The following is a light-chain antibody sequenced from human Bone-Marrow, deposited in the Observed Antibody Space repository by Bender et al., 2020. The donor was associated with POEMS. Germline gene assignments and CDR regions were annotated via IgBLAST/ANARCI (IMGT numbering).Light chain of an antibody. CDR2: EGT. CDR1: SSDVGSSYL. V-gene: IGLV2-14*02. Sequence: QSALTQPASVSGSPGQSITISCTGTSSDVGSSYLVSWYQQHPDKAPKLMIYEGTKRPSGVSNRFSGSKSGNTASLTISGLQAEDEADYYCNSYTSSSTYVFGGGTKVTVL. CDR3: NSYTSSSTYV. J-gene: IGLJ1*01.